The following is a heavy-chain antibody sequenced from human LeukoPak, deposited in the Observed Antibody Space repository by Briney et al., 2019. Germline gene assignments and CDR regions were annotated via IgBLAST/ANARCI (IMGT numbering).Heavy chain of an antibody. CDR2: ISSSGSTI. V-gene: IGHV3-48*01. CDR1: GFTLSSYT. CDR3: ARPVATVTTPGFDY. D-gene: IGHD4-11*01. Sequence: GGSLRLSCAASGFTLSSYTMNWVGQAPGKGLEWVSYISSSGSTIYYADSVKGRFTISRDNAKNSLYLQMNSLRAEDTAVYYCARPVATVTTPGFDYWGQGTLVTVSS. J-gene: IGHJ4*02.